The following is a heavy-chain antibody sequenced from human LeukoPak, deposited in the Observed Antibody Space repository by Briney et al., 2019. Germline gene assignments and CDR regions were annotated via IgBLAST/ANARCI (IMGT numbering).Heavy chain of an antibody. CDR1: GGSISSYY. CDR3: ARYETSYYFFDY. J-gene: IGHJ4*02. Sequence: SETLSPTCTVSGGSISSYYWSWIRQPPGKGLEWIGYIYYSGSTNYNPSLKSRVTISVDTSKNQFSLKLSSVTAADTAVYYCARYETSYYFFDYWGQGTLVTVSS. CDR2: IYYSGST. D-gene: IGHD3-22*01. V-gene: IGHV4-59*08.